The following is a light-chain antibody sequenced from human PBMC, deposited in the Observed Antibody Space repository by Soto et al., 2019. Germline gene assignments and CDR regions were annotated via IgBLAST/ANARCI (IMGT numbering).Light chain of an antibody. Sequence: EIVLSQSPGTLSLSPGETASLSCRASQNVRGSYLAWYQQKPGQAPRLLISAASRRATGVPDRFSGSGSGTDFTLTISRLEPEDFAVYYCQQYEKWPWTFGQGTKVEI. CDR3: QQYEKWPWT. CDR2: AAS. J-gene: IGKJ1*01. V-gene: IGKV3-20*01. CDR1: QNVRGSY.